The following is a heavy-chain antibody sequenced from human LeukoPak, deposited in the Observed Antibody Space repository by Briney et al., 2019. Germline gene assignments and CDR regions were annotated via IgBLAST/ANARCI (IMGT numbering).Heavy chain of an antibody. CDR3: AKVGYSSSGTNYFDY. CDR2: ISGSGGST. J-gene: IGHJ4*02. V-gene: IGHV3-23*01. Sequence: GGSLRLPCAASGFTFSSYAMSWVRQAPGKGLEWVSAISGSGGSTYYADSVKGRFTISRDNSKNTLYLQMNSLRAEDTAVYYCAKVGYSSSGTNYFDYWGQGTLVTVSS. CDR1: GFTFSSYA. D-gene: IGHD6-13*01.